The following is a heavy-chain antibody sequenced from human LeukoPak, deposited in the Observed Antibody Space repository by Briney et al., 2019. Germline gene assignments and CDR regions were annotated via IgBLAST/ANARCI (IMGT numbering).Heavy chain of an antibody. Sequence: PSETLSLTCTVSGGSISSSSYYWGWIRQPPGKGLEWVSAISGSGGSTYYADSVKGRFTISRDNSKNTLYLQMNSLRAEDTAVYYCAKDRTMTPSDYWGQGTLVTVSS. D-gene: IGHD2-21*02. CDR2: ISGSGGST. J-gene: IGHJ4*02. CDR3: AKDRTMTPSDY. CDR1: GGSISSSSYY. V-gene: IGHV3-23*01.